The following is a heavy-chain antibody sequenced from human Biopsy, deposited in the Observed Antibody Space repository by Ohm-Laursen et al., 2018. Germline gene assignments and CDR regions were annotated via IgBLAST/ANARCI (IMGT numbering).Heavy chain of an antibody. J-gene: IGHJ1*01. CDR2: NIPALGTG. D-gene: IGHD3-9*01. Sequence: SVKVSCKAPGGTFSNYGVNWVRQAPGQGLEWLGGNIPALGTGNYAQKFQDRVTVAADTSTSTATMELRSLRSDDTAVYYCATKLTGYFHHWGQGILVIVSS. V-gene: IGHV1-69*06. CDR3: ATKLTGYFHH. CDR1: GGTFSNYG.